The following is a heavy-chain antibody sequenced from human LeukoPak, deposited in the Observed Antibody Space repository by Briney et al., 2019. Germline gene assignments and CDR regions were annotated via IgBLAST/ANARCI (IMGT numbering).Heavy chain of an antibody. J-gene: IGHJ4*02. CDR3: ASVRHSSSWYSFDY. D-gene: IGHD6-13*01. CDR2: IWYEGSNE. CDR1: GFTFSSYG. V-gene: IGHV3-33*01. Sequence: GRSLRLSCAASGFTFSSYGMHSVRQAPGRGLEWGAVIWYEGSNEYYADSVKGRFTISRDNSKNTLCLQMNRLGAEDTAVYYCASVRHSSSWYSFDYWGQGPLVTVSS.